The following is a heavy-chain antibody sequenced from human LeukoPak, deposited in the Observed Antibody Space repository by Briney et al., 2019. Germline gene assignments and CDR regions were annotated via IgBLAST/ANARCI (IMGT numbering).Heavy chain of an antibody. CDR3: GRDALVGYFSYYYMDV. CDR2: ISNSGST. Sequence: PSETLSLTCTVSGGSISSHYWTWIRQSPVKGLEWIGDISNSGSTSYNPSLKSRVTISIDTSKNQFSLKLSSVTAADTAVYYCGRDALVGYFSYYYMDVWGKGTKVTVSS. CDR1: GGSISSHY. D-gene: IGHD2-15*01. V-gene: IGHV4-59*11. J-gene: IGHJ6*03.